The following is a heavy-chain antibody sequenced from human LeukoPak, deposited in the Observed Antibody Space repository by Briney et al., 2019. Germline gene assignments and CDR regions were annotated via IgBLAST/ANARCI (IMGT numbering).Heavy chain of an antibody. V-gene: IGHV3-23*01. Sequence: PGGSLRLSCAASGFTFSSYAMSWVRPAQGKGLEWVSAISDSGGSTYYADSVKGRFTASRDNSTNTLYLQMNSLRAEDTAVYYCANFNPTPAAGPYYWGQGTLVTVSS. CDR3: ANFNPTPAAGPYY. CDR1: GFTFSSYA. J-gene: IGHJ4*02. D-gene: IGHD6-13*01. CDR2: ISDSGGST.